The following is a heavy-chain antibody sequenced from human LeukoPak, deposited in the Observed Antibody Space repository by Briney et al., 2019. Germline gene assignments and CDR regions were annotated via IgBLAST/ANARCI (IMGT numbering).Heavy chain of an antibody. J-gene: IGHJ6*03. Sequence: ASVTVSCKASGYTFTSYGISWVRQAPGQGLEWMGWISAYNGNTNYAQKLQGRVTMTTDTSTSTAYMELRSLRSDDTAVYYCARINSDSYYYYMDVWGKGTTVTVSS. V-gene: IGHV1-18*01. CDR3: ARINSDSYYYYMDV. CDR1: GYTFTSYG. CDR2: ISAYNGNT. D-gene: IGHD4-23*01.